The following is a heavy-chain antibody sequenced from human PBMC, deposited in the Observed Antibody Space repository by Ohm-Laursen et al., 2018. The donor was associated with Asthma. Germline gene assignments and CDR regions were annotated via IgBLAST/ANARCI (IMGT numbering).Heavy chain of an antibody. CDR3: ARARNYDSSGYPLTDY. V-gene: IGHV3-23*01. J-gene: IGHJ4*02. D-gene: IGHD3-22*01. CDR1: GFTFSSYA. Sequence: SLRLSCSASGFTFSSYAMSWVRQAPGKGLEWVSAISGSGGSTYYADSVKGRFTISRDNSKNTLYLQMNSLRAEDTAVYYCARARNYDSSGYPLTDYWGQGTLVTVSS. CDR2: ISGSGGST.